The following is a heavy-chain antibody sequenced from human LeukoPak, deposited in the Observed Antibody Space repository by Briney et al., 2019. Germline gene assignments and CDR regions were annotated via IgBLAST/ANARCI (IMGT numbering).Heavy chain of an antibody. CDR1: GGTFSSYA. D-gene: IGHD5-24*01. J-gene: IGHJ1*01. CDR2: IIPIFGTA. CDR3: AREMATIIGGEYFQH. Sequence: VKVSRKASGGTFSSYAISWVRQAPGQGLEWMGGIIPIFGTANYAQKFQGRVTITADESTSTAYMELSSLRSEDTAVYYCAREMATIIGGEYFQHWGQGTLVTVSS. V-gene: IGHV1-69*13.